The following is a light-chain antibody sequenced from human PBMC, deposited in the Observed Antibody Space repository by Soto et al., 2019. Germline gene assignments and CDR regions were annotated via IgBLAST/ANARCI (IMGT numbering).Light chain of an antibody. J-gene: IGLJ1*01. Sequence: QSALTQPASVSGSPGQSIAISCTGTSSDVGGYNYVSWYQQHPGKAPKLMISEVSNRPSGVSNRFSGSKSGNTASLTISGLQAEDEADYYCSSYTSSSTDVFGPGTKLTVL. CDR3: SSYTSSSTDV. CDR2: EVS. V-gene: IGLV2-14*01. CDR1: SSDVGGYNY.